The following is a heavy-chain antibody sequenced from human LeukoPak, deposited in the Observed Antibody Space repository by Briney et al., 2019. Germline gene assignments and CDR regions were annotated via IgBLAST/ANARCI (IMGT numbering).Heavy chain of an antibody. Sequence: GGSLRLSCAASGFTFSRYRMHWVRQAPGKGLVWVSGLNSDGSTTNYADSVKVRFTISRDNAKNTLYLQMNSLRAEDTAVYYCASSGSGWYSFDYWGQGTLVTVSS. CDR2: LNSDGSTT. V-gene: IGHV3-74*01. CDR1: GFTFSRYR. CDR3: ASSGSGWYSFDY. J-gene: IGHJ4*02. D-gene: IGHD6-19*01.